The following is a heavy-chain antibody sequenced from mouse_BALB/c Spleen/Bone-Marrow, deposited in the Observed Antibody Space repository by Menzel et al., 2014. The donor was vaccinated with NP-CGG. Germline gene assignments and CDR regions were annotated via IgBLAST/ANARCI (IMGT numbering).Heavy chain of an antibody. CDR1: GYAFSAYW. Sequence: VQLQQSGAELVGPGSSVKISCKASGYAFSAYWMNWVKRRPGQGLEWIGQIYPGDGDTNYNGKFKGKATLTADKSSSTAYMQLSSLTSEDSAVYFCTRSTATFDYWGQGTTLTVSS. CDR3: TRSTATFDY. V-gene: IGHV1-80*01. J-gene: IGHJ2*01. D-gene: IGHD1-2*01. CDR2: IYPGDGDT.